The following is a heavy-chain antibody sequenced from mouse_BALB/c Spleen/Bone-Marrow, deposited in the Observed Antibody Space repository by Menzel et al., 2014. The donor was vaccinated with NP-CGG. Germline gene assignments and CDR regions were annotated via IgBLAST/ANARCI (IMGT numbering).Heavy chain of an antibody. CDR3: AFYHYGSSLFAY. J-gene: IGHJ3*01. CDR2: IDPANGNT. D-gene: IGHD1-1*01. CDR1: GFNIKDTY. Sequence: EVQLQQSGAELVKPGASVKLSCTASGFNIKDTYMHWVKQRPEQGLEWIGRIDPANGNTKYDPKFQGKATITADTSSNTAYLQLSSLTSEDTAVYYCAFYHYGSSLFAYWGQGTLVTVSA. V-gene: IGHV14-3*02.